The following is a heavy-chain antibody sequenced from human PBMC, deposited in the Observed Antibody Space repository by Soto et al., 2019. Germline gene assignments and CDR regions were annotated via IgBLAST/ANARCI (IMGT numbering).Heavy chain of an antibody. J-gene: IGHJ4*02. D-gene: IGHD6-19*01. CDR1: GLTFGTYA. V-gene: IGHV3-23*01. CDR2: LRGGGGT. CDR3: ASLQWLVYFDS. Sequence: GGSLRLSCAASGLTFGTYAMSWVRQARGKGLEWVSVLRGGGGTKYTDSVKGRFTISRDNSKNTLYLQMDSLRAEDTAVYYCASLQWLVYFDSWGQGTLVTVS.